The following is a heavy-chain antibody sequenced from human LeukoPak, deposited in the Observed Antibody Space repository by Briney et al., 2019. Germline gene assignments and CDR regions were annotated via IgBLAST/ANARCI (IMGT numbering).Heavy chain of an antibody. CDR1: GGTFSSYT. V-gene: IGHV1-69*02. J-gene: IGHJ3*02. Sequence: ASVKVSCKACGGTFSSYTISWVRQAPGQGLEWMGRIIPILGIANYAQKFQGRVTITADKSTSTAYMELSSLRSEDTAVYYCARSAYGDYPAAAFDIWGQGTMVTVSS. D-gene: IGHD4-17*01. CDR3: ARSAYGDYPAAAFDI. CDR2: IIPILGIA.